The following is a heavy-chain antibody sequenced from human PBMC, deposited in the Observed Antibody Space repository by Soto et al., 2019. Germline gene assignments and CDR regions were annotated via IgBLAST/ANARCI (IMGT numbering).Heavy chain of an antibody. Sequence: QEKLVESGGGVVQPGGSLRLSCEASGFMFSSYALHWVRQAPGKGLEWLAIISYDGGNTYYADSVKGRFTISRDGSRYTIYLEMDSLRPEDTGVYYCARDPRPSGYDRHMDVWGQGTTFTVS. D-gene: IGHD5-12*01. V-gene: IGHV3-30*17. CDR2: ISYDGGNT. J-gene: IGHJ6*02. CDR3: ARDPRPSGYDRHMDV. CDR1: GFMFSSYA.